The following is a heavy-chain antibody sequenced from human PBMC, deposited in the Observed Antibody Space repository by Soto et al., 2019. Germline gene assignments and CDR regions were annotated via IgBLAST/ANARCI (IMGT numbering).Heavy chain of an antibody. Sequence: QVQLVQSGAEVKKPGSSVKVSCKASGGTFSSYAISWVRQAPGQGLEWMGGIIPIFGTANYAQKFQGRVTITADKSTSTAYIELSSLRSEDTAVYYCARGYYYDSSGSLLLLDYWGQGPLVTVSS. CDR2: IIPIFGTA. J-gene: IGHJ4*02. CDR1: GGTFSSYA. V-gene: IGHV1-69*06. D-gene: IGHD3-22*01. CDR3: ARGYYYDSSGSLLLLDY.